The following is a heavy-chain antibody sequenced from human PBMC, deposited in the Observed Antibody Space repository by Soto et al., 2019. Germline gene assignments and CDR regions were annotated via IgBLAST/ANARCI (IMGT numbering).Heavy chain of an antibody. CDR2: IIPIFGTA. CDR3: ARDSSGYDYVHDY. Sequence: SVKVSCKASGCTFSSYAISWVRQAPGQGLEWMGGIIPIFGTANYAQKFLGRVTITADESTSTAYMELSSLRSEDTAVYYCARDSSGYDYVHDYWGQGTLLTLSS. J-gene: IGHJ4*02. D-gene: IGHD3-22*01. CDR1: GCTFSSYA. V-gene: IGHV1-69*13.